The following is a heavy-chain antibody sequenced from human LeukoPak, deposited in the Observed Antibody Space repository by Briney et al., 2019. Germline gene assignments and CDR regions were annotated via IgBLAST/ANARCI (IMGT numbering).Heavy chain of an antibody. J-gene: IGHJ6*02. CDR1: GGTFSSYA. CDR2: IIPIFGTA. Sequence: ASVKVSCTASGGTFSSYAISWVRQAPGQGLEWMGGIIPIFGTANYAQKFQGRVTITADESTSTAYMELSSLRSEDTAVYYCAREQDYDSSGYYSNYYYYYGMDVWGQGTTVTVSS. D-gene: IGHD3-22*01. V-gene: IGHV1-69*13. CDR3: AREQDYDSSGYYSNYYYYYGMDV.